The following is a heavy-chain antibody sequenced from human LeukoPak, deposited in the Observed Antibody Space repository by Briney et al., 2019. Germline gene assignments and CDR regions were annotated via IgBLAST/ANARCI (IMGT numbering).Heavy chain of an antibody. J-gene: IGHJ4*02. CDR2: IYANGDT. D-gene: IGHD4-17*01. V-gene: IGHV3-66*01. Sequence: GGSLRLSYAASGITVTNNYWHWLRQAPGKGLEWVSIIYANGDTLYAASVRGRFTFSRDNSKNTFYLQMNSLRAEDTAIYYCAHGDYPLTYWGQGTLVTVSS. CDR3: AHGDYPLTY. CDR1: GITVTNNY.